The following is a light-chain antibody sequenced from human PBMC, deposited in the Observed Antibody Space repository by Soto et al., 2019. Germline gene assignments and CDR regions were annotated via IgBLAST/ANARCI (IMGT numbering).Light chain of an antibody. V-gene: IGKV1-5*03. CDR3: QQYNPWT. CDR1: QSISSW. Sequence: DIQMTQSPSTLSASVGDRVIITCRASQSISSWLAWYQQKPGKAPKLLIYKASTLESAVPSRFSGSGSGTEFTLTISSLQPDDFATYYCQQYNPWTFGQGTKVEIK. J-gene: IGKJ1*01. CDR2: KAS.